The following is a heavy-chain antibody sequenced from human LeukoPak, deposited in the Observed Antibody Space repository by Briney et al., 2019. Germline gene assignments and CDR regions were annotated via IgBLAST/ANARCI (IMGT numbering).Heavy chain of an antibody. Sequence: GGSLRLSCAASGFTYSTYAMNWVRQAPGKGLEWVSYISSSGSTICYADSVKGRFTISRDNAKNSLYLQMNSLRAEDTAVYYCARDPSAHYYDSSGYYYFDYWGQGTLATVSS. CDR2: ISSSGSTI. CDR3: ARDPSAHYYDSSGYYYFDY. J-gene: IGHJ4*02. V-gene: IGHV3-48*03. D-gene: IGHD3-22*01. CDR1: GFTYSTYA.